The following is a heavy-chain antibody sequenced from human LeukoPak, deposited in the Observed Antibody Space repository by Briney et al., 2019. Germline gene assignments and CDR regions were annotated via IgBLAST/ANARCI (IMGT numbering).Heavy chain of an antibody. Sequence: GGSLRLSCAASGFTFDDYAMHWVRQAPGKGLEWVSLISGDGGSTYYADSVKGRFTISRDNSKNSLYLQINSLRTEDTALYYCAKDIQWELGSDYWGQGTLVTVSS. CDR3: AKDIQWELGSDY. J-gene: IGHJ4*02. CDR1: GFTFDDYA. V-gene: IGHV3-43*02. CDR2: ISGDGGST. D-gene: IGHD1-26*01.